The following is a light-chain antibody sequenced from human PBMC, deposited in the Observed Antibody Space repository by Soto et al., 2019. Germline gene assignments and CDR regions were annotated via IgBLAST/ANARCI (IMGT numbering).Light chain of an antibody. CDR3: SSDTSSSTYV. J-gene: IGLJ1*01. CDR2: NVS. V-gene: IGLV2-14*01. CDR1: SSDIGGYNS. Sequence: QSVLTQPASVSGSPGQSIAISCTGTSSDIGGYNSVSWYQQHPGKAPKLMIYNVSNRPSGVSDRFSGSKSGNTASLTISGLQAEDEADYYCSSDTSSSTYVFGTGTKVTV.